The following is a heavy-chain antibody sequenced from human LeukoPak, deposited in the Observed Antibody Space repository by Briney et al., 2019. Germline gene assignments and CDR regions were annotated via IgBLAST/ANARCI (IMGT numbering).Heavy chain of an antibody. D-gene: IGHD2-15*01. Sequence: SETLSLTCTVSGGSISSSSYYWGWIRQPPGKGLEWIGSIYYSGSTYYNPSLKSRVTISVDTSKNQFSLKLSSVTAADTAVYYCARLAVAATRGFDYWGQGTLVTVSS. CDR2: IYYSGST. CDR1: GGSISSSSYY. V-gene: IGHV4-39*01. J-gene: IGHJ4*02. CDR3: ARLAVAATRGFDY.